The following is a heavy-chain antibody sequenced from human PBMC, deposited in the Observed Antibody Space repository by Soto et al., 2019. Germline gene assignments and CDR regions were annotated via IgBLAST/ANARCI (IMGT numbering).Heavy chain of an antibody. Sequence: GESLKISCVGSGFSFSRYTVGWVRQVPGKGLEWVGVIHPGDSDTRYSPSFQGQVTISADKSISTAYLQWSSLKASDTAMYYCARLINIVVVVAATRNYYYGMDVWGQGTTVTV. CDR1: GFSFSRYT. CDR3: ARLINIVVVVAATRNYYYGMDV. V-gene: IGHV5-51*01. D-gene: IGHD2-15*01. CDR2: IHPGDSDT. J-gene: IGHJ6*02.